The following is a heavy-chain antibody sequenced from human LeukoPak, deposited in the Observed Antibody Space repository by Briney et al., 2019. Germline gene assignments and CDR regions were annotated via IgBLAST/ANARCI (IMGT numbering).Heavy chain of an antibody. Sequence: GGSLRLSCAASGFTFSSYWTTWVRQAPGKGLEWVANIKQDGSEKYYVDSVKGRFTISRDNAKNSLYLQMNSLRAEDTAVYYCARLSGYCSGGSCFPFDYWGQGTLVTVSS. CDR1: GFTFSSYW. CDR3: ARLSGYCSGGSCFPFDY. D-gene: IGHD2-15*01. J-gene: IGHJ4*02. CDR2: IKQDGSEK. V-gene: IGHV3-7*01.